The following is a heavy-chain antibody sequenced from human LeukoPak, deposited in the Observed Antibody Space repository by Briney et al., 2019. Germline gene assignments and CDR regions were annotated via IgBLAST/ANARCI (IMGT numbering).Heavy chain of an antibody. D-gene: IGHD3-10*02. V-gene: IGHV3-48*03. CDR2: ISSSGSTI. Sequence: GGSLRLSCAASGFTVSSNYMNWVRQAPGKGLEWVSYISSSGSTIYYADSVKGRFTISRDNAKNSLYLQMNSLRAEDTAVYYCAELGITMIGGVWGKGTTVTISS. CDR1: GFTVSSNY. J-gene: IGHJ6*04. CDR3: AELGITMIGGV.